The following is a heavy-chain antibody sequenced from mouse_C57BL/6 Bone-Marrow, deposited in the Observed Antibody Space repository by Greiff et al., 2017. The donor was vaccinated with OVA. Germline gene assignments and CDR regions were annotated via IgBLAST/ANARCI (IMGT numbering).Heavy chain of an antibody. D-gene: IGHD1-1*01. V-gene: IGHV2-9-1*01. Sequence: QVQLQQSGPGLVAPSQSLSITCTVSGFSLTSYAISWVRQPPGKGLVWLGVIWTGGGTHYNSALKSRLSISKDNSKSQVFLKMNSLQTDDTARYYCARYYGSSPGYFEVWGTGTTVTVSS. CDR2: IWTGGGT. CDR1: GFSLTSYA. CDR3: ARYYGSSPGYFEV. J-gene: IGHJ1*03.